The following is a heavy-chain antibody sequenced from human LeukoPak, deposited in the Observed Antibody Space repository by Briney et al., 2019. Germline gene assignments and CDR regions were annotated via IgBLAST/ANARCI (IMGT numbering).Heavy chain of an antibody. V-gene: IGHV1-2*02. Sequence: ASVKVSCKASGYTFTGYYMHWVRQAPGQGLEWMGWINPNSGGTNYAQKFQGRATMTRDTSISTSYVELSRLRSDDTAVYYCARAWLRLNPYFDYWGQGTLVTVSS. CDR2: INPNSGGT. CDR1: GYTFTGYY. CDR3: ARAWLRLNPYFDY. D-gene: IGHD5-12*01. J-gene: IGHJ4*02.